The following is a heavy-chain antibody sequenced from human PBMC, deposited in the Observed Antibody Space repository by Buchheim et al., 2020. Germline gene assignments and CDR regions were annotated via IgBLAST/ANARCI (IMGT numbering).Heavy chain of an antibody. Sequence: QVQLVQSGAEVKKPGASVKVSCKASGYTFTSYYMHWVRQAPGQGLEWMGIINPSGGSTSYAQKFQGIVTMTRDTSTNTVYMELSSLRSEDAAVYYCARARHSSSWYSSKGFDYWGQGTL. CDR2: INPSGGST. J-gene: IGHJ4*02. CDR3: ARARHSSSWYSSKGFDY. CDR1: GYTFTSYY. D-gene: IGHD6-13*01. V-gene: IGHV1-46*01.